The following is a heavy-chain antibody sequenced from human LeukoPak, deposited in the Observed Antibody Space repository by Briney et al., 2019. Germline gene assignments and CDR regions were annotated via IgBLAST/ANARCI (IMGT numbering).Heavy chain of an antibody. CDR2: LVYDARS. CDR1: GFPFSSYG. CDR3: ARDLSAAFDF. V-gene: IGHV3-33*01. D-gene: IGHD6-19*01. Sequence: VTSLRLSCAASGFPFSSYGMHWVRQAPGKGLEWVARLVYDARSDYANSVKGRFSISRGDSKNTLFLDMSNLRVEDTALYYCARDLSAAFDFWGQGVLVTVSS. J-gene: IGHJ4*02.